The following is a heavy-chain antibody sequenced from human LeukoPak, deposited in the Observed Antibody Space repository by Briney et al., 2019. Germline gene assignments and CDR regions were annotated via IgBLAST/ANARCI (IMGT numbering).Heavy chain of an antibody. CDR1: GGTFSSYA. CDR3: ARDYYDSSGYAH. Sequence: SVKVSCKASGGTFSSYAISWVRQAPGQGLEWMGRIIPIFGTANYAQKFQGRVTITTDESTSTAYMELSSLRSEDTAVYYCARDYYDSSGYAHWGQRTLVTVSS. J-gene: IGHJ4*02. V-gene: IGHV1-69*05. D-gene: IGHD3-22*01. CDR2: IIPIFGTA.